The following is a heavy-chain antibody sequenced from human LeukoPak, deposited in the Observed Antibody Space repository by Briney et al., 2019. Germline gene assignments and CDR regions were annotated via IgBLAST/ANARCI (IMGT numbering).Heavy chain of an antibody. J-gene: IGHJ4*02. Sequence: GGSLRLSCAASGFTFSSYGMHWVRQAPGEGLEWVAVISYDGSNKYYADSVKGRFTISRDNSKNTLFLQMNSLRAEDTALYYCAKVGEYYVSGTSHFDYGGQGPLVTVS. V-gene: IGHV3-30*18. CDR2: ISYDGSNK. D-gene: IGHD3-10*01. CDR3: AKVGEYYVSGTSHFDY. CDR1: GFTFSSYG.